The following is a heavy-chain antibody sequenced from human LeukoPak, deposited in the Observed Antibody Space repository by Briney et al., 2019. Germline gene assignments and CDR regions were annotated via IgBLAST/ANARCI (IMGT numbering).Heavy chain of an antibody. CDR1: GFTFSSYS. CDR2: ISSSSSYI. V-gene: IGHV3-21*01. Sequence: PGGSLRLSCAASGFTFSSYSVNWVRQAPGKGLEWVSSISSSSSYIYYADSVKGRFTISRDNAKNSLYLQMNSLRAEDTAVYYCASAAGPYFDYWGQGTLVTVSS. CDR3: ASAAGPYFDY. J-gene: IGHJ4*02. D-gene: IGHD6-13*01.